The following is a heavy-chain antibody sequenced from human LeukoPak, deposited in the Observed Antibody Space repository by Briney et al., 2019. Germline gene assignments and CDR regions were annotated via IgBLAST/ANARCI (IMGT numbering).Heavy chain of an antibody. V-gene: IGHV4-59*01. CDR2: IYYSGST. D-gene: IGHD6-13*01. Sequence: PSETLSLTCTVSGVSISSYYWSWIRQPPGKGLEWIGYIYYSGSTKYNPSLKSRVTISVDTSKNHFSLKLSSVTAADTAVYYFVRGIAAAGLYFDYWGQGTLVTVSS. CDR3: VRGIAAAGLYFDY. CDR1: GVSISSYY. J-gene: IGHJ4*02.